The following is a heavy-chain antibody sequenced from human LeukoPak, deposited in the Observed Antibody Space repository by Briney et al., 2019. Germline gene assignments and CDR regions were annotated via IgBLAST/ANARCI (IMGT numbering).Heavy chain of an antibody. D-gene: IGHD3-16*01. CDR2: ISAYNGNT. CDR3: ARETYDHYYFDY. Sequence: ASVKVSCKASGYTFTSYGISWVRQAPGQGLEWMGWISAYNGNTNYAQKLQGRVTMTTDTSTSTAYMELRSLRTNDTAVYYCARETYDHYYFDYWGQGTLVTVSS. CDR1: GYTFTSYG. J-gene: IGHJ4*02. V-gene: IGHV1-18*01.